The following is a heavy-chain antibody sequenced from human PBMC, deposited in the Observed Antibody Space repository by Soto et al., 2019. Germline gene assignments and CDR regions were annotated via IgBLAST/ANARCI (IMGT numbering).Heavy chain of an antibody. V-gene: IGHV3-33*01. D-gene: IGHD2-2*01. CDR3: ARETYQKDDAFDI. CDR1: GFTFSSYG. CDR2: IWNDGSNK. Sequence: QVQLVESGGGVVQPGRSLRLSCAASGFTFSSYGMHWVRQAPGKGLEWVAVIWNDGSNKYYADSVKGRFTISRDNSKNTLYLQMNSLRAEVTAVYYCARETYQKDDAFDIWGQGTMVTVSS. J-gene: IGHJ3*02.